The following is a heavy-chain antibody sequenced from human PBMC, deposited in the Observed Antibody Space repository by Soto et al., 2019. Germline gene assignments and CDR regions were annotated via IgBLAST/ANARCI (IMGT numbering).Heavy chain of an antibody. CDR1: GFTFSSFS. CDR3: ARVKAGSAAGVGSPADY. Sequence: GSLRLSCAASGFTFSSFSMKWVRQAPGKGLEWVSSISSASTYTYYADSVKGRFTISRDNAKDSLFLQMNSLRAEDTAVYYCARVKAGSAAGVGSPADYWGQGTVVTVSS. V-gene: IGHV3-21*01. D-gene: IGHD2-15*01. CDR2: ISSASTYT. J-gene: IGHJ4*02.